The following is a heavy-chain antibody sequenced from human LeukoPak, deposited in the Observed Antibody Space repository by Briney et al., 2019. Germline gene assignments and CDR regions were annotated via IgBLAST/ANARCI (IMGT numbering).Heavy chain of an antibody. J-gene: IGHJ5*02. CDR1: GGSISSGGYY. Sequence: SETLSLTCTVSGGSISSGGYYWSWIRQHPGKGLEWIGYIYYSGSTYYNPSLKSRVTISVDTSKNQFSLKLSSVTAADTAVYYCAREGDYGDYRWFDPWGQGTLVTVSS. V-gene: IGHV4-31*03. CDR2: IYYSGST. CDR3: AREGDYGDYRWFDP. D-gene: IGHD4-17*01.